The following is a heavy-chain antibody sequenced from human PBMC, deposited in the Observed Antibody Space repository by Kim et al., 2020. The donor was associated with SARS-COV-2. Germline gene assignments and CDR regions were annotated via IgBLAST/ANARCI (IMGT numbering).Heavy chain of an antibody. CDR3: ARGGAIA. Sequence: GSDKNYADSVKGRFIVSRDNAKNSLYLQMSSLRSDDTAVYFCARGGAIAWGQGTLVTVSS. D-gene: IGHD2-2*01. J-gene: IGHJ5*02. CDR2: GSDK. V-gene: IGHV3-7*01.